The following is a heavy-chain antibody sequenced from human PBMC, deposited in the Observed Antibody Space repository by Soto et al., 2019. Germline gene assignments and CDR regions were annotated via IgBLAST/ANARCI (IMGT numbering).Heavy chain of an antibody. CDR1: GFTFSSYG. J-gene: IGHJ6*02. Sequence: PGGSLRLSCAASGFTFSSYGMHWVRQAPGKGLEWVAVISYDGSNKYYADSVKGRFTISRDNSKNTLYLQMNSLRAEDTAVYYCAKEDIVVVPADYYYYGMDVWGQGTTVTVSS. CDR2: ISYDGSNK. V-gene: IGHV3-30*18. D-gene: IGHD2-2*01. CDR3: AKEDIVVVPADYYYYGMDV.